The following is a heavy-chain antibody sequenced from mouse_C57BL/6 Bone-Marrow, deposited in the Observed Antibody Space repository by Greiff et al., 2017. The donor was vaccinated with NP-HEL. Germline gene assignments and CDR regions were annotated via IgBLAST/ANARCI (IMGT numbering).Heavy chain of an antibody. V-gene: IGHV1-26*01. Sequence: VQLQQSGPELVKPGASVKISCKASGYTFTDYYMNWVKQSHGKSLEWIGDINPNNGGTSYNQKFKGKATLTVDKSSSTAYMELRSLTSEDSAVYYCARSTTVVANFDDWGQGTTLTVSS. CDR1: GYTFTDYY. D-gene: IGHD1-1*01. CDR3: ARSTTVVANFDD. CDR2: INPNNGGT. J-gene: IGHJ2*01.